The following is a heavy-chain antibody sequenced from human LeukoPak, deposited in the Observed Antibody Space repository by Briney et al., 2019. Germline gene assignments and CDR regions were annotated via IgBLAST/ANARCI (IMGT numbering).Heavy chain of an antibody. CDR1: GFTFSSYG. J-gene: IGHJ5*02. D-gene: IGHD2-2*02. CDR3: ARESPYCRSTRCYKGFDP. CDR2: IWYDGSNK. Sequence: GGSLRLSCAASGFTFSSYGMHWVRQAPGKGLEWVAAIWYDGSNKYYADSVKGRFTISRDNSKNTLYLQMNSLRAEETAVYYCARESPYCRSTRCYKGFDPWGQGTLVTVSS. V-gene: IGHV3-33*01.